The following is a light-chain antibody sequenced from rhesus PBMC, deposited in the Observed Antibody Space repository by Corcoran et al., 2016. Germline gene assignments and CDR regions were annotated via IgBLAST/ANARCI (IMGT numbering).Light chain of an antibody. CDR2: RAS. CDR1: QSLSNY. J-gene: IGKJ2*01. V-gene: IGKV1S9*01. CDR3: QQGYSYPYS. Sequence: DIQMTQSPSSLSASVGDRVTITCQASQSLSNYLNWYQQKPGKIPKLLIYRASSLQSGIPSRFSGSGSGTDFTLTISSLQPEDFATYYWQQGYSYPYSFGQGTKVEIK.